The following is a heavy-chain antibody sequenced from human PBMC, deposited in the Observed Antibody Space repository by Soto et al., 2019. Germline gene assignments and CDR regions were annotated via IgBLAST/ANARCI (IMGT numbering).Heavy chain of an antibody. CDR3: AKGSTRPDH. V-gene: IGHV4-59*01. CDR2: MSNSGST. Sequence: PSETLSLTCTVSGGSISSYYWSWIRQPPGKGLEWIGYMSNSGSTNYNPSLKSRVTISVDTSKSQFSLKLNSVTAADTAIYYCAKGSTRPDHWGQGTLVTVSS. D-gene: IGHD1-1*01. J-gene: IGHJ4*02. CDR1: GGSISSYY.